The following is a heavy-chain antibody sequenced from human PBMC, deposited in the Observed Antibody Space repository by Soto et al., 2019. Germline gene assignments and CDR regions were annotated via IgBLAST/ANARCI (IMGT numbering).Heavy chain of an antibody. Sequence: GESLKISCKGSGYSFTSYWTGWVRQMPGTGLEWMGIIYPGDSDTRYSPSFQGQVTISADKSISTAYLQWSSLKASDTAMYYCARRAPLWFGELLSHFDYWGQGTLVTVSS. V-gene: IGHV5-51*01. CDR1: GYSFTSYW. J-gene: IGHJ4*02. CDR3: ARRAPLWFGELLSHFDY. D-gene: IGHD3-10*01. CDR2: IYPGDSDT.